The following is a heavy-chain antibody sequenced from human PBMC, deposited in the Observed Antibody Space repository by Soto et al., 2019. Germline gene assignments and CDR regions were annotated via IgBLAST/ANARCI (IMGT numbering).Heavy chain of an antibody. Sequence: QVQLVESGGGVVQPGRSLGLSCAASGFTFNTYGMHWVRQAPGKGLEWVAAISYDDVNKYYADSVKGRFTISRDNSKNTLYVQMNSLTPEDTAVHHSSRSPQDTKGNHWYFDFWGRGILVAVSS. CDR3: SRSPQDTKGNHWYFDF. CDR1: GFTFNTYG. J-gene: IGHJ2*01. V-gene: IGHV3-30*03. CDR2: ISYDDVNK. D-gene: IGHD1-1*01.